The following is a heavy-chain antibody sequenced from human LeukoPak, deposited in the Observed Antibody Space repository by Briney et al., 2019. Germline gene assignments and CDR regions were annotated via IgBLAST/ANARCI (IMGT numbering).Heavy chain of an antibody. J-gene: IGHJ5*02. D-gene: IGHD3-3*01. CDR1: GFTFSSYW. CDR3: ARDAYDFWSGYGSPNWFDP. Sequence: GSLRLSCAASGFTFSSYWMSWVRQAPGKGLEWIGRIYTSGSPNYNPSLKSRVTMSVDTSKNQFSLKLSSVTAADTAVYYCARDAYDFWSGYGSPNWFDPWGQGTLVTVSS. CDR2: IYTSGSP. V-gene: IGHV4-4*07.